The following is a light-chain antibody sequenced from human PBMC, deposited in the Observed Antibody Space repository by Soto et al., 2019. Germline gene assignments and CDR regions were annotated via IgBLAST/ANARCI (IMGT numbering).Light chain of an antibody. CDR1: QSVSSSY. J-gene: IGKJ2*01. Sequence: EIVLTQSPGTLSLSPGERATLSCRASQSVSSSYLAWYQQKPGQAPMLLIYGASSRATGIPDMFSGSGSGTDFTLTISRLEPEDFAVYYCQQYSSSPLYTFGQGTKLEIK. CDR2: GAS. V-gene: IGKV3-20*01. CDR3: QQYSSSPLYT.